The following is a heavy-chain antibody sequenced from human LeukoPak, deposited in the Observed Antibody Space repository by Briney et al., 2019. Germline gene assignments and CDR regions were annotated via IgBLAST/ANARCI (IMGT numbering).Heavy chain of an antibody. CDR1: GFSFSNYT. CDR3: ARDLLAVGDN. D-gene: IGHD1-26*01. Sequence: PGGSLRLSCAASGFSFSNYTMNWVRQAPGKGLEWVSSITGGPGSGRGYIYHADSVKGRFTISRDNAQNSLYLQMFSLRAEDTAVYYCARDLLAVGDNWGQGTLVTVSS. CDR2: ITGGPGSGRGYI. V-gene: IGHV3-21*01. J-gene: IGHJ4*02.